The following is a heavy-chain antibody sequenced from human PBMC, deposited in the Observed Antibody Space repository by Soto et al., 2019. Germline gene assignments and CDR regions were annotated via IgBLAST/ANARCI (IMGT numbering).Heavy chain of an antibody. D-gene: IGHD1-20*01. CDR2: IKRDGSDK. V-gene: IGHV3-7*03. CDR1: GFTFSTYW. CDR3: ANYNWNDSMYVDY. J-gene: IGHJ4*02. Sequence: PGGSLRLSCAASGFTFSTYWMSWVRQAPGKGLEWVANIKRDGSDKNYVDSVKGRFTISRDNAKNTLYLQMNSLRAEDTAVYYCANYNWNDSMYVDYWGQGTLVTVSS.